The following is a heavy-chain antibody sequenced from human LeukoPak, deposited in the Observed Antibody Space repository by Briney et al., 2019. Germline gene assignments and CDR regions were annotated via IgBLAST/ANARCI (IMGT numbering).Heavy chain of an antibody. J-gene: IGHJ3*02. D-gene: IGHD3-22*01. V-gene: IGHV3-33*08. CDR3: ARDGGSSGYHDALDI. CDR1: GFTLSSFG. Sequence: GGSLRLSCAASGFTLSSFGMSWVRQAPGRGLEWVALIWYDGRNKYYADSVKGRFTNSRDNSKNTLSLQLNSLRDEDTAVYYCARDGGSSGYHDALDIWGQGTMVTVSA. CDR2: IWYDGRNK.